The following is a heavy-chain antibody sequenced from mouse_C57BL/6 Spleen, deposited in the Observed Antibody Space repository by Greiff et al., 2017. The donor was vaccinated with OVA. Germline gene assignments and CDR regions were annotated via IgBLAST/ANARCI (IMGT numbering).Heavy chain of an antibody. CDR1: GFTFSDYG. CDR3: ARFSITTVVARDYYAMDY. D-gene: IGHD1-1*01. CDR2: ISSGSSTI. Sequence: EVQRVESGGGLVKPGGSLKLSCAASGFTFSDYGMHWVRQAPEKGLEWVAYISSGSSTIYYADTVKGRFTISRDNAKNTLFLQMTSLRSEDTAMYYCARFSITTVVARDYYAMDYWGQGTSVTVSS. J-gene: IGHJ4*01. V-gene: IGHV5-17*01.